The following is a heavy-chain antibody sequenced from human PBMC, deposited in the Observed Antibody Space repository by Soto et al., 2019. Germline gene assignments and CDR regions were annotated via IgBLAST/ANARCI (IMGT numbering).Heavy chain of an antibody. CDR3: ARDGVSADSRWKNAFDI. V-gene: IGHV6-1*01. D-gene: IGHD6-13*01. CDR2: TYYRSQWRPQWRH. CDR1: GDTVLSYYPA. J-gene: IGHJ3*02. Sequence: QVQLKESGPGLVKPSQTLSVTCDISGDTVLSYYPAWTWIRQSPSSGLEWLGRTYYRSQWRPQWRHDDAVSVSSRITITSDTAKNQFSLQLNSVSPDDTAVYYCARDGVSADSRWKNAFDIWGQGTMVTVS.